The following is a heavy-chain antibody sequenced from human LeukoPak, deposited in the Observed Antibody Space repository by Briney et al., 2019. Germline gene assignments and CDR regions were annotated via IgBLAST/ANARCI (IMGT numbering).Heavy chain of an antibody. V-gene: IGHV3-43D*03. Sequence: GGSLRLSCAASGFTFDDYAMHWVRQAPGKCLEWVSLISWDGGSTYYADSVKGRFTISRDNSKNSLYLQMNSLRAEDTASYYCAKDIRGSYYMDVWGKGTTVTVSS. CDR1: GFTFDDYA. D-gene: IGHD3-10*01. CDR3: AKDIRGSYYMDV. CDR2: ISWDGGST. J-gene: IGHJ6*03.